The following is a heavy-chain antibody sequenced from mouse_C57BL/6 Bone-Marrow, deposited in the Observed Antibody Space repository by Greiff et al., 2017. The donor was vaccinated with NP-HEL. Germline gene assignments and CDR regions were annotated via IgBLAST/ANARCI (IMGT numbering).Heavy chain of an antibody. Sequence: EVKLQQSGPGLVKPSQSLSLTCSVTGYSITSGYYWNWIRQFPGNKLEWMGYISYDGSNNYNPSPKNRISITRDTSKNQFFLKLNSVTTEDTATYYGARGGAYDGYYVGAYWGQGTLVTVSA. CDR1: GYSITSGYY. J-gene: IGHJ3*01. D-gene: IGHD2-3*01. CDR2: ISYDGSN. V-gene: IGHV3-6*01. CDR3: ARGGAYDGYYVGAY.